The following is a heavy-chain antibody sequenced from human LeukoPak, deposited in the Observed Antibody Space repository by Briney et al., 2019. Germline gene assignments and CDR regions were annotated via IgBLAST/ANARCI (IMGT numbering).Heavy chain of an antibody. CDR1: GFTFSSYS. Sequence: GGSLRLSCAASGFTFSSYSMNWVRQAPGKGLEWVSSISSSSSYIYYADSLKGRFTISRDNAKNSLYLQMNSLRAEDTAVYYCARQQDGDYVGSFDYWGQGTLVTVSS. CDR2: ISSSSSYI. CDR3: ARQQDGDYVGSFDY. D-gene: IGHD4-17*01. J-gene: IGHJ4*02. V-gene: IGHV3-21*01.